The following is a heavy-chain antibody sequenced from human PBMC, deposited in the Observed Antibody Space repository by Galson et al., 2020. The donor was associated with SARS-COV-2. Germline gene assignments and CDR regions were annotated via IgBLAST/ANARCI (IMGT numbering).Heavy chain of an antibody. CDR2: IPYDGSNK. CDR1: GFTFSSYA. J-gene: IGHJ6*02. CDR3: ASGRGGGYYYGMDA. Sequence: GESLKISCAASGFTFSSYAMHWVRQASGKGLEWVAVIPYDGSNKYYADSVKGRFTISRDNSKNTLYLQMNSLRAEDTAVYYCASGRGGGYYYGMDAWGQGTTVTVSS. D-gene: IGHD2-15*01. V-gene: IGHV3-30*04.